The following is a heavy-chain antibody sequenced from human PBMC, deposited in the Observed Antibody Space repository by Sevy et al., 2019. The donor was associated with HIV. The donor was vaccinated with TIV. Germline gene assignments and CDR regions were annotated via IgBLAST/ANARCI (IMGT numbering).Heavy chain of an antibody. D-gene: IGHD1-1*01. CDR2: IKEDGSEK. V-gene: IGHV3-7*01. Sequence: GESLKISCAVSGFSFSNYWMSWVRQAPGKGLEWVANIKEDGSEKHYVDSVKGRFTISRENTKNSLFLQMNSMRAEDTALYYCAGYNNLGYWGQGTLVTVSS. CDR3: AGYNNLGY. J-gene: IGHJ4*02. CDR1: GFSFSNYW.